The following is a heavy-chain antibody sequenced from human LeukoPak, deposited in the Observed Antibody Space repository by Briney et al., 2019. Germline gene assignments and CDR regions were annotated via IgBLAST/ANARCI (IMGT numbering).Heavy chain of an antibody. CDR1: GYTLTELS. D-gene: IGHD6-19*01. J-gene: IGHJ5*02. V-gene: IGHV1-24*01. CDR3: ARDPGGTGGHSSGWYHRAWFDP. CDR2: FDPEDGET. Sequence: ASVKVSCKVSGYTLTELSMHWVRQAPGKGLEWMGGFDPEDGETIYAQKFQGRVTMTEDTSTDTAYMELSSLRSEDTAVYYCARDPGGTGGHSSGWYHRAWFDPWGQGTLVTVSS.